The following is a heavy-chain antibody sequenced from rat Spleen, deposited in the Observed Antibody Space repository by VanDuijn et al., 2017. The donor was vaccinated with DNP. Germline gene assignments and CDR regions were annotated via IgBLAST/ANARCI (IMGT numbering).Heavy chain of an antibody. CDR2: ISPSGANI. CDR1: EFTFSYSD. J-gene: IGHJ3*01. Sequence: EVQLVESGGGLVQPGRSLKLSCAASEFTFSYSDVAWIRQAPTRGLEWVASISPSGANIYYRDSVRGRFSISRDIPKSTLYLQMDSLRSEDTATYYCATSPGPNWFAYWGQGTLVTVSS. CDR3: ATSPGPNWFAY. D-gene: IGHD1-4*01. V-gene: IGHV5-19*01.